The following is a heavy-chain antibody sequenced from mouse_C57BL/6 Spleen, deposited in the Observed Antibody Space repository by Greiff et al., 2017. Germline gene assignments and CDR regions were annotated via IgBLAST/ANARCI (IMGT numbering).Heavy chain of an antibody. CDR1: GYAFTNYL. D-gene: IGHD1-1*01. CDR3: ARSGAVVAENYAMDY. Sequence: VQVVESGAELVRPGTSVKVSCKASGYAFTNYLIEWVKQRPGQGLAWIGVIHPGSGGTNYNEKFKGKATLTADKSSSTAYMQLSSLTSEDSAVYCCARSGAVVAENYAMDYWGQGTSVTVSS. J-gene: IGHJ4*01. V-gene: IGHV1-54*01. CDR2: IHPGSGGT.